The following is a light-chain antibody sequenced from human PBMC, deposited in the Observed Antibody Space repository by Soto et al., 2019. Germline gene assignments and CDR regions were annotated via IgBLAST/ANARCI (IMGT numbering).Light chain of an antibody. CDR1: QSVSSY. CDR3: QQYGSSLWT. CDR2: DAS. V-gene: IGKV3-20*01. Sequence: EIVLTHTPAALSLSPGERATLSCRASQSVSSYLAWYQQKPGQAPRLLIYDASYRATGIPDRFSGSGSGTDFTLTISRLEPEDFAVYYCQQYGSSLWTFGQGTKVDI. J-gene: IGKJ1*01.